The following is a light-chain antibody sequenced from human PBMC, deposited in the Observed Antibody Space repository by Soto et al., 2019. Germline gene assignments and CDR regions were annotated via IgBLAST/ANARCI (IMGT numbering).Light chain of an antibody. CDR1: QSVSSY. Sequence: EIVLTQSPATLSLSPGERATLSCRASQSVSSYLAWYQQKPGQAPRLLIYDASNRATGIPARFSGSGSGTDFTLTISSLEREDFAVYYCQQRSSWPHTFGPGTKVDIK. J-gene: IGKJ3*01. V-gene: IGKV3-11*01. CDR3: QQRSSWPHT. CDR2: DAS.